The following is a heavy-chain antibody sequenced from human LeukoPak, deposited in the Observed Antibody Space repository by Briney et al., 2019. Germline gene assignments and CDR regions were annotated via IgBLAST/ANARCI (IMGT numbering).Heavy chain of an antibody. J-gene: IGHJ4*02. V-gene: IGHV1-18*01. CDR3: ARTVSCSGGTCAYYFDY. CDR2: ISAYNSNT. D-gene: IGHD2-15*01. CDR1: GYTFTSYG. Sequence: ASVKVSCKASGYTFTSYGISWVRRAPGQGLEWMGWISAYNSNTNYAQKLQGRVTMTTDTSTSTAYMELRSLRSDDTAVYYCARTVSCSGGTCAYYFDYWGQGTLVTVSS.